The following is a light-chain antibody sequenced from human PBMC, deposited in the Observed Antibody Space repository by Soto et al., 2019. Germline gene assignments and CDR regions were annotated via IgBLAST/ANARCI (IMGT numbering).Light chain of an antibody. CDR2: WAS. CDR1: QSDLYSSNNKNY. J-gene: IGKJ4*01. Sequence: DIVMTQSPDSLAVSLGERATINCKSSQSDLYSSNNKNYLAWYQQKPGQPPKLLIYWASTRESGVPVRFSGSGSGTDFTLTISSLQAEDVAVYYCQQYYSTPLTFGGGTKVEIK. V-gene: IGKV4-1*01. CDR3: QQYYSTPLT.